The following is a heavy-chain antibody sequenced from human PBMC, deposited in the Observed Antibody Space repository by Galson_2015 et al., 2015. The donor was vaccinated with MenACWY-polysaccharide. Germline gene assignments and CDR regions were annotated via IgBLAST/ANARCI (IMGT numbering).Heavy chain of an antibody. D-gene: IGHD5-18*01. J-gene: IGHJ4*02. CDR2: ISSSGSST. CDR3: ARDPSSYSYLGDY. V-gene: IGHV3-48*03. CDR1: GFTFSSHW. Sequence: SLRLSCAASGFTFSSHWMYWVRQAPGQGLEWVSYISSSGSSTYYPDSAKGRFTISRDNAKNSLYLQMNSLRAEDTAVYYCARDPSSYSYLGDYWGQGTLVTVSS.